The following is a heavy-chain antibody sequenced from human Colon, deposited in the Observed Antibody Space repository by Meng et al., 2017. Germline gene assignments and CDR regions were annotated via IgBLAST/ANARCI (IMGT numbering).Heavy chain of an antibody. Sequence: QVQLVQSGAEMKKPGASVKVSCTASVYTFTTYDINWVRQATGQGLEWMGWMNPDSGDTGYAQKFQGRLTMTRDTSISAAYMELTSLRSEDTAVYYCARGGYYYDSSGFRAALDYWGQGALVTVSS. V-gene: IGHV1-8*01. CDR2: MNPDSGDT. CDR1: VYTFTTYD. CDR3: ARGGYYYDSSGFRAALDY. J-gene: IGHJ4*02. D-gene: IGHD3-22*01.